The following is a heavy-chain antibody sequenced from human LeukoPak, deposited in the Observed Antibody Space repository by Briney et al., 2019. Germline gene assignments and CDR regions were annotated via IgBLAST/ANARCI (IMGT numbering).Heavy chain of an antibody. V-gene: IGHV3-23*01. CDR1: GFTFSSYA. CDR3: AKDPVGSGYYTLFRWDY. CDR2: ISGSGGST. D-gene: IGHD3-3*01. Sequence: GGSLRLSCAASGFTFSSYAMSWVRQAPGKGLEWVSAISGSGGSTYYADSVKGRFTISRGNSKNTLYLQMNSLRAEDTAVYYCAKDPVGSGYYTLFRWDYWGQGTLVTVSS. J-gene: IGHJ4*02.